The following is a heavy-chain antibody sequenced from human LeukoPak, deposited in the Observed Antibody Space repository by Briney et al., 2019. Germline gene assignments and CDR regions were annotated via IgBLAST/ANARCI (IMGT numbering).Heavy chain of an antibody. CDR1: GFTFSSYG. Sequence: EGSLRLSCAASGFTFSSYGMHWVRQAPGKGLEWVAVISYDGSNKYYADSVKGRFTISRDNSKNTLYLQMNSLRAEDTAVYYCAKDILTGYGEYYYYYGMDVWGQGTTVTVSS. J-gene: IGHJ6*02. CDR2: ISYDGSNK. D-gene: IGHD3-9*01. V-gene: IGHV3-30*18. CDR3: AKDILTGYGEYYYYYGMDV.